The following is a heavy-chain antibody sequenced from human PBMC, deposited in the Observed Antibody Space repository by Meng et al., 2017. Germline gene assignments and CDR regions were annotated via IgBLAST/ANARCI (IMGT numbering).Heavy chain of an antibody. J-gene: IGHJ4*02. D-gene: IGHD3-10*01. Sequence: ASVKVSCKASGYTFTSYGINWVRQAPGQGLEWMGRINPNSGGTNYAQKFQGRVTMTRDTSISTAYMELSRLRSDDTAVYYCARTLYYYGSGSYTNYFDYWGQGTLVTVSS. CDR1: GYTFTSYG. V-gene: IGHV1-2*06. CDR2: INPNSGGT. CDR3: ARTLYYYGSGSYTNYFDY.